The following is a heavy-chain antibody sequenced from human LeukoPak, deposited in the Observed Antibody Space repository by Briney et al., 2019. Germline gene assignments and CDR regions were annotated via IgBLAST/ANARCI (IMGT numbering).Heavy chain of an antibody. J-gene: IGHJ4*02. CDR2: IYSGGST. D-gene: IGHD4-17*01. CDR3: ARDRPPAYGDYVGPN. CDR1: GFTVSSSY. Sequence: PGGSLRLSCAASGFTVSSSYMSWVRQAPGKGLEWVSVIYSGGSTYYADSVKGRFTISRDNSKNTLYLQMNSLRAEDTAVYYSARDRPPAYGDYVGPNWGQGTLVTVSS. V-gene: IGHV3-53*01.